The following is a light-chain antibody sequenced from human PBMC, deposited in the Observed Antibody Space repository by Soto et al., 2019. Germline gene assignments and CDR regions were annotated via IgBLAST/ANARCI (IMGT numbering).Light chain of an antibody. CDR3: RQYGSSPSYT. J-gene: IGKJ2*01. CDR2: GAS. V-gene: IGKV3-20*01. CDR1: QSVSSSSY. Sequence: EIVLTQSPGTLSLSPGERATLSCRASQSVSSSSYLAWYQQKPGQAPRLLIYGASSRPTGIPDRFSGSGSAPDLPLTISRLEPEDFAVYYCRQYGSSPSYTFGQGTKLEIK.